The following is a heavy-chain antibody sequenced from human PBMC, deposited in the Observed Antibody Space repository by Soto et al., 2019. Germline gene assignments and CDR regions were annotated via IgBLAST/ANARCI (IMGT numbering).Heavy chain of an antibody. CDR2: IYYGGST. D-gene: IGHD1-1*01. Sequence: PSETLSLTCIVSGDSISSGVHYWSWIRQPPGKGLEWVGYIYYGGSTYYNPSLQNRLIISLDTSKNQFSLQLSSVTAADTAMYYCASGSTIINTLDSWGLGTLVTVSS. V-gene: IGHV4-30-4*01. J-gene: IGHJ4*02. CDR3: ASGSTIINTLDS. CDR1: GDSISSGVHY.